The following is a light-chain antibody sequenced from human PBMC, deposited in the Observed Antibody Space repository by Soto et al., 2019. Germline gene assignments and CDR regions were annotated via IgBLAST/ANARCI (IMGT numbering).Light chain of an antibody. CDR2: KAS. J-gene: IGKJ4*01. CDR3: QQYNSYPFT. CDR1: QSLSSW. Sequence: DIQMTQSPSTLSASVGDRVTITCRASQSLSSWLAWYQQKPGKATKRLIYKASSLESGVPSRFSGSGSGTEFTLTISSLQPDDFATYYCQQYNSYPFTFGGGTKVEIK. V-gene: IGKV1-5*03.